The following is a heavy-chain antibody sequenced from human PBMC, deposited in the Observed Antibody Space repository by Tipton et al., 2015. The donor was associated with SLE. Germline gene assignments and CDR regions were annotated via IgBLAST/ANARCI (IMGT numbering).Heavy chain of an antibody. V-gene: IGHV1-8*02. CDR3: AILLWFGELRNAFDI. CDR1: GYTFTSYD. J-gene: IGHJ3*02. Sequence: QVQLVQSGAEVKKPGASVKVSCKASGYTFTSYDINWVRQATGQGLEWMGWMNPNSGNTGYAKKFQGRVTMTRNTSVSTAYMELSSLRSEDTAVYYCAILLWFGELRNAFDIWGQGTMVTVSS. CDR2: MNPNSGNT. D-gene: IGHD3-10*01.